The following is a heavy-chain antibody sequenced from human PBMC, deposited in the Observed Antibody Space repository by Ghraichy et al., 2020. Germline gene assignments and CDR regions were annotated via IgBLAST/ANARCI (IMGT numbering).Heavy chain of an antibody. CDR1: GFTVSNKY. CDR3: ARVSIVVAASLHDAFDI. V-gene: IGHV3-53*01. D-gene: IGHD6-19*01. J-gene: IGHJ3*02. Sequence: GGSLRLSCAASGFTVSNKYMSWVRQAPGKGLEWVSVFYNDGSTYYADSVKGRFTISRDNSKNTLYLQMNSLRADDTAVYYCARVSIVVAASLHDAFDIWGQGTMVTVSS. CDR2: FYNDGST.